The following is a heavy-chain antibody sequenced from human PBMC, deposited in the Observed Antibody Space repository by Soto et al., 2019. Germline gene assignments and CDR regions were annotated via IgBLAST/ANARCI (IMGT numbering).Heavy chain of an antibody. CDR1: GGSFSGYY. CDR2: INHSGST. CDR3: ARIARQQLVYYGMDV. J-gene: IGHJ6*04. Sequence: PSETLSLTCAVYGGSFSGYYWSWIRQPPGKGLEWIGEINHSGSTNYNPSLKSRVTISVDTSKNQFSLKLSSVTAADTAVYYCARIARQQLVYYGMDVWRKGTTVTVSS. V-gene: IGHV4-34*01. D-gene: IGHD6-13*01.